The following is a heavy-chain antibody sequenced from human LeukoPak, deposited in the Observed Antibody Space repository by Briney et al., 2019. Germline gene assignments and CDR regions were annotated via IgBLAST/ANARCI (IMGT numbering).Heavy chain of an antibody. CDR2: TYYTAKWYS. J-gene: IGHJ5*02. V-gene: IGHV6-1*01. Sequence: SQTLSLTCAISGDCVSSTGAAWNWIRHSPSRGLEWLGKTYYTAKWYSESAVSERGRITINPDTSKNQFSLQLDSVTPEDTAVYYCAREVLYCGGHCYHRYNWFDPWGQGTQVTVSS. CDR1: GDCVSSTGAA. CDR3: AREVLYCGGHCYHRYNWFDP. D-gene: IGHD2-21*02.